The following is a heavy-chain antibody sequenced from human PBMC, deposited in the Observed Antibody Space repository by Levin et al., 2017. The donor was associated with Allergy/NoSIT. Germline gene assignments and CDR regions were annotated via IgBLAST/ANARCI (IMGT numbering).Heavy chain of an antibody. CDR3: ARAEMATIRGYYYYYYGMDV. Sequence: PGESLKISCKASGGTFSSYAISWVRQAPGQGLEWMGGIIPIFGTANYAQKFQGRVTITADESTSTAYMELSSLRSEDTAVYYCARAEMATIRGYYYYYYGMDVWGQGTTVTVSS. CDR1: GGTFSSYA. V-gene: IGHV1-69*01. D-gene: IGHD5-24*01. CDR2: IIPIFGTA. J-gene: IGHJ6*02.